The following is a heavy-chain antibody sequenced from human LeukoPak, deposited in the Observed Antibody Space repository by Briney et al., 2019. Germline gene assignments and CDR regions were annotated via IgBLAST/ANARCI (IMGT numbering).Heavy chain of an antibody. D-gene: IGHD2-2*01. J-gene: IGHJ3*02. V-gene: IGHV3-48*03. CDR1: GVTFSSYE. CDR2: ISSIRSTI. Sequence: GGSLRLSCAASGVTFSSYEMNWVRQAPGKGLEWGSYISSIRSTIYYADSVKGLFTISRDNSKNSLYLKMNSLRAEDTAVYYCARGGCSSTRCYAFDIWGQGTMVIVSS. CDR3: ARGGCSSTRCYAFDI.